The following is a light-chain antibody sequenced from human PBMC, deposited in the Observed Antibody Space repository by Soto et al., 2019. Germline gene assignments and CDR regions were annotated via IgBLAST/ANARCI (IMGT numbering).Light chain of an antibody. CDR2: GAS. CDR3: QQYGSSPRT. CDR1: QTVTSSY. V-gene: IGKV3-20*01. J-gene: IGKJ1*01. Sequence: ILLTQSPGTLSSSPGERASLSCRASQTVTSSYLAWYQQKPGQAPRLLIFGASSRATGIPDRFSGSGSGTDFTLTIIRLEPEDFAVYYCQQYGSSPRTFGQGTKVDIK.